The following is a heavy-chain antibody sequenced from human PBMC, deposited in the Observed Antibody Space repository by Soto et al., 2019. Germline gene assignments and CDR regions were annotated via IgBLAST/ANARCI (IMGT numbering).Heavy chain of an antibody. CDR1: GYTLTELS. D-gene: IGHD3-10*01. V-gene: IGHV1-24*01. J-gene: IGHJ6*02. CDR2: FDPEDGET. CDR3: ATDGVGVGPPNYYYYGMDV. Sequence: GASVKVSCKVSGYTLTELSMHWVRQAPGKGLEWMGGFDPEDGETIYAQKFQGRVTMTEDTSTDTAYMELSSLRSEDTAVYYCATDGVGVGPPNYYYYGMDVWGQGTTVTVSS.